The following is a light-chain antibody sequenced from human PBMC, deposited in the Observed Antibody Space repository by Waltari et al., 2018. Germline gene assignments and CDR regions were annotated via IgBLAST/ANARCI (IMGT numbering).Light chain of an antibody. CDR1: QSISIW. Sequence: DIQMTQSPSRLSAFVGDRVTITCRASQSISIWLAWYQQKPGKAPKLLIYKASSLEGGVPSRFSGSGSGTEFTLTISSLQPDDFATYYCLQYNSFSWTFGQGTKVEIK. CDR2: KAS. CDR3: LQYNSFSWT. V-gene: IGKV1-5*03. J-gene: IGKJ1*01.